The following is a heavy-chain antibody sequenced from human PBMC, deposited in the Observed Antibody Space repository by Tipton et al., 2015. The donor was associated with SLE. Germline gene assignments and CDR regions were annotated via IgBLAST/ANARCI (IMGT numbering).Heavy chain of an antibody. Sequence: TLSLTCTVYGGSFSGYYWSWIRQPPGKGLEWIGEINHRGSTNYNPSLKSRVTISVDTSKNQFSLRLSSVTAADPAVYYCARTYGSGNAFDIWGQGTMVTVSS. CDR2: INHRGST. J-gene: IGHJ3*02. D-gene: IGHD3-10*01. CDR1: GGSFSGYY. CDR3: ARTYGSGNAFDI. V-gene: IGHV4-34*01.